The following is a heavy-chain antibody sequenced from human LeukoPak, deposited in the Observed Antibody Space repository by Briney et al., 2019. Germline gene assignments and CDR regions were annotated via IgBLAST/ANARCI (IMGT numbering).Heavy chain of an antibody. CDR2: IYYSGST. J-gene: IGHJ5*02. V-gene: IGHV4-61*08. CDR3: ARGGYYGSGNDFRFDP. Sequence: SETLSLTCIFSVGSIGSRGYYGSWIRQSPGKGLDWIGYIYYSGSTNYKPSLKSRVTISVDTSKNQFSLKLSSVTAADTAAYYCARGGYYGSGNDFRFDPWGQGTLVTVSS. D-gene: IGHD3-10*01. CDR1: VGSIGSRGYY.